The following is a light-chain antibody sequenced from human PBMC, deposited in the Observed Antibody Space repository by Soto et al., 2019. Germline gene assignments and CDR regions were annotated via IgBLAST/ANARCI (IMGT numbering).Light chain of an antibody. CDR1: QGISSY. CDR3: QQYYSYPLT. J-gene: IGKJ4*01. CDR2: ATS. Sequence: AIRMTQSPSSFSASTGDRVTITCRASQGISSYLAWYQQKPGKAPKLLIYATSTLQSGVPSRFSGSGSGTDFTLTISRLQSEDFATYYCQQYYSYPLTFGGGNRVEIK. V-gene: IGKV1-8*01.